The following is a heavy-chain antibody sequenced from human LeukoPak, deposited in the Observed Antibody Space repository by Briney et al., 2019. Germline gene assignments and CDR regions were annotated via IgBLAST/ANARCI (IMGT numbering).Heavy chain of an antibody. Sequence: GAAVKVSCKASGYTFTGYYMHWVRQAPGQGLEWMGWINPNSGGTNYAQKFQGRVTMTRDTSISTAYMELSRLRSDDTAVYYCARDHSGGFGESNWGQGTLVTVSS. J-gene: IGHJ4*02. CDR1: GYTFTGYY. V-gene: IGHV1-2*02. CDR3: ARDHSGGFGESN. D-gene: IGHD3-10*01. CDR2: INPNSGGT.